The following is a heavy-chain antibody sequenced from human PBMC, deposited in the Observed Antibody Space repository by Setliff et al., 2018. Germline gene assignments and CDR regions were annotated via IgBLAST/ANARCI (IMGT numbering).Heavy chain of an antibody. V-gene: IGHV4-34*01. CDR3: RFWSGYYQNDY. CDR1: GGSFSDYY. J-gene: IGHJ4*02. D-gene: IGHD3-3*01. Sequence: SETLSLTCTVYGGSFSDYYWGWVRQPPGKGLEWIGEINHSGSTNYIPSLKSRLTISVDTSKNQFSLKLSSVTAADTAVYYCRFWSGYYQNDYWGQGTLVTVSS. CDR2: INHSGST.